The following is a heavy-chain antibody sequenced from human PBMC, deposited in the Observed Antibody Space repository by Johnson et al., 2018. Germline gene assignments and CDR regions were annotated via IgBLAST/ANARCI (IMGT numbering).Heavy chain of an antibody. CDR1: GFSFDDYD. Sequence: VQLVESGGVVVQXGGSLRLSCAASGFSFDDYDMHWVRQFPGKALEWVSSITGDGSGTYYGGSVKGRFTISRDKDKKVVWLQLNSLRPEDTALNYCTKNIVQEGGGHFQHWGQGTLVIVSS. D-gene: IGHD3-16*01. V-gene: IGHV3-43D*03. CDR3: TKNIVQEGGGHFQH. J-gene: IGHJ1*01. CDR2: ITGDGSGT.